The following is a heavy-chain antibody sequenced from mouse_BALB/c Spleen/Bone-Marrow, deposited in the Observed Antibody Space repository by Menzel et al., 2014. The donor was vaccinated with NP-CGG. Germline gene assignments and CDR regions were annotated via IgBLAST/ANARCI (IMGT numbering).Heavy chain of an antibody. V-gene: IGHV1-84*02. Sequence: QVQLKHSGPELVKPGASVKISCKASGYTFXDYYINWVKQKPGQGLEWIGWIYPGSGNTKYNEKFKSKATLTVDTSSSTAYMQLSSLTSEDTAVYFCAREWDWGYYFDYWGQGTTLTVSS. J-gene: IGHJ2*01. CDR3: AREWDWGYYFDY. CDR1: GYTFXDYY. CDR2: IYPGSGNT. D-gene: IGHD4-1*01.